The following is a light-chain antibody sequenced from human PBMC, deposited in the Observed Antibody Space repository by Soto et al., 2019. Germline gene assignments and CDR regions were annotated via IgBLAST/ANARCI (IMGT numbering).Light chain of an antibody. Sequence: DIQLTQSPSFLSASVGDRVTITCRASQAISSYLAWYQQKPGKPPKLLIYGASTLQSDVPSRFSGSGSGTEFTLTVSSLQAEDSAVYYCQQYNNWPPITFGQGTRLEIK. CDR1: QAISSY. CDR3: QQYNNWPPIT. V-gene: IGKV1-9*01. CDR2: GAS. J-gene: IGKJ5*01.